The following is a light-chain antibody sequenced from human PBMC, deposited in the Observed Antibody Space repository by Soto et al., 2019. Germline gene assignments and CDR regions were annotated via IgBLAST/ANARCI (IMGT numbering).Light chain of an antibody. V-gene: IGLV2-23*02. CDR1: SGDVGNYNL. J-gene: IGLJ1*01. CDR2: EVN. Sequence: QSALTQPASVSGSPGQSITISCTGTSGDVGNYNLVSWYQQHPGKAPRLMIYEVNKWPSGVSNRFSGFKSGNTASLTISGRQAEDEADYYCCSYVGSSTSYVFGTGTKLTVL. CDR3: CSYVGSSTSYV.